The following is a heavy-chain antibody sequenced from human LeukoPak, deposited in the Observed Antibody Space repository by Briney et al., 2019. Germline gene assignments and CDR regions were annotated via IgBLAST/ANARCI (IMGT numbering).Heavy chain of an antibody. CDR2: ISSSSSYI. D-gene: IGHD6-19*01. J-gene: IGHJ4*02. CDR1: GFTHSSYS. V-gene: IGHV3-21*01. Sequence: GGSLRLSCAASGFTHSSYSMNWVRQDPGKGLEWVSSISSSSSYIYYADSVKGRFTISRDNAKNSLYLQMNSLRAEDTAVYYCARGYKQWLVRGYYFDYWGQGTLVTVSS. CDR3: ARGYKQWLVRGYYFDY.